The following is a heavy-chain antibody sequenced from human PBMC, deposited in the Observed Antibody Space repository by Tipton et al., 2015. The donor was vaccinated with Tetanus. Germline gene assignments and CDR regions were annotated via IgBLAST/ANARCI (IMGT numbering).Heavy chain of an antibody. J-gene: IGHJ4*02. CDR3: AREADCSGGSCFSGDFDT. CDR1: GFIFSSYG. Sequence: SLRLSCAASGFIFSSYGIHWVRQAPGTGLEWLAVSWYDGTDKYYADSVKGRFTISRDNSKNTLYLQMNSLRAEDTALYYCAREADCSGGSCFSGDFDTWGQGTQVTVSS. CDR2: SWYDGTDK. V-gene: IGHV3-33*01. D-gene: IGHD2-15*01.